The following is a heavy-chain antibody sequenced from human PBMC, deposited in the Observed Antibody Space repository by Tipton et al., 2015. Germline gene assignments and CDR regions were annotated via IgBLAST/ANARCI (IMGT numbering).Heavy chain of an antibody. CDR3: ARGDDSTAMATGFDY. D-gene: IGHD5-18*01. V-gene: IGHV4-38-2*01. J-gene: IGHJ4*02. CDR2: FFHSGNT. Sequence: TLSLTCDVSGYSISSGYYWSWIRQPPGKGLEWIGSFFHSGNTFHNPPLTSRASISVDASKNQFSLTLTSVTAADTAFYYCARGDDSTAMATGFDYWGQGLLVTVSS. CDR1: GYSISSGYY.